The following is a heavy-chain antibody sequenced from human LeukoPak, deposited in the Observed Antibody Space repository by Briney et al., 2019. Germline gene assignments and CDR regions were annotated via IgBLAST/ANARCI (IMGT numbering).Heavy chain of an antibody. CDR1: GGSFSGYY. V-gene: IGHV4-34*01. D-gene: IGHD3-10*01. CDR2: INHSGST. Sequence: SETLSLTCAVYGGSFSGYYWSWIRQPPGKGLEWIGEINHSGSTNYNPSLKSRVTISVDTSKNQFSLKLSSVTAADTAVYYCANYGSGTYRFDPWGQGTLVTVSS. J-gene: IGHJ5*02. CDR3: ANYGSGTYRFDP.